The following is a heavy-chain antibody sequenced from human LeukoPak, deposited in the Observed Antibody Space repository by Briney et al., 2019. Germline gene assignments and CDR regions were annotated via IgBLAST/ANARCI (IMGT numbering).Heavy chain of an antibody. CDR1: GFTFSTYS. J-gene: IGHJ4*02. CDR3: ARDLAAADDY. D-gene: IGHD6-13*01. Sequence: GGSLRLSCAASGFTFSTYSMNWVRQAPGKGLGWVSSISSSSSYKYYADSVKGRFAISRDNAKNSLYLQMNSLRAEDTAVYYCARDLAAADDYWGQGTLVTVSS. CDR2: ISSSSSYK. V-gene: IGHV3-21*01.